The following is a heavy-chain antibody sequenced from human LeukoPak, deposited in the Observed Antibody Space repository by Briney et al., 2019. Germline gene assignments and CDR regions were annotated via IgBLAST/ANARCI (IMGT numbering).Heavy chain of an antibody. V-gene: IGHV1-69*13. CDR3: YGARGEGGVPAPRLLMGYMDV. J-gene: IGHJ6*03. CDR2: IIPIFGTA. CDR1: GGTFSSYA. D-gene: IGHD2-2*01. Sequence: SVKVSCKASGGTFSSYAISWVRQAPGQGLEWMGGIIPIFGTANYAQRFQGRVSITADESTSTAYMELSSLRSEDTAVYYCYGARGEGGVPAPRLLMGYMDVWGKGTTVTVSS.